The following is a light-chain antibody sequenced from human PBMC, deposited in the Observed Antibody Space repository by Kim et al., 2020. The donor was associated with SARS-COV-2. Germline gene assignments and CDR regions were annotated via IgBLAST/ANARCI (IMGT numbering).Light chain of an antibody. Sequence: IALSQSPGTLSPSPGARASLSCRASHSVSSNYLAWYQQKPGQAPRVIIYGVSRRATGIPDRFSGSGSGTESTLTSSLLLSEDFAKYYCQQNARPPGTFGQGTKVEIK. J-gene: IGKJ1*01. V-gene: IGKV3-20*01. CDR3: QQNARPPGT. CDR2: GVS. CDR1: HSVSSNY.